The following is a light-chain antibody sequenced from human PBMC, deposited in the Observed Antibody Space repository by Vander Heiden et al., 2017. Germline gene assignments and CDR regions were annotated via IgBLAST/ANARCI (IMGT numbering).Light chain of an antibody. CDR3: QHYNNFPYT. J-gene: IGKJ2*01. CDR1: QSISIW. Sequence: DNQMTPSPSTLSASAGDRVTITCRASQSISIWLAWYQQKPGKAPNLLIYKASSLESGVPSRFSGSGSGTEFTLTISSLQPDDFATYYCQHYNNFPYTFGQGTKLEIK. V-gene: IGKV1-5*03. CDR2: KAS.